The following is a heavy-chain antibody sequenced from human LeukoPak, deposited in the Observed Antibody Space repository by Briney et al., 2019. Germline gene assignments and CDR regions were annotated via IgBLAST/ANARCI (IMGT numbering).Heavy chain of an antibody. Sequence: ASVKVSCKTSGYTFTSYYMHWVRQAPGQGLEWMGIINPSGGSTSYAQKFQGRVTMTRDMSTSTVCMELSSLRSEDTAVYYCARDSIVGAIGYWGQGTLVTVSS. V-gene: IGHV1-46*01. D-gene: IGHD1-26*01. CDR2: INPSGGST. J-gene: IGHJ4*02. CDR1: GYTFTSYY. CDR3: ARDSIVGAIGY.